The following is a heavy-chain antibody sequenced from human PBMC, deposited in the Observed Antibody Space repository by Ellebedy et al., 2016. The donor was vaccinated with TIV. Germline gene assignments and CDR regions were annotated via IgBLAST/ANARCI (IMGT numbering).Heavy chain of an antibody. CDR2: ISGSGGST. Sequence: LSLTCAASGFTFSSYAMSWVRQAPGKGLEWVSAISGSGGSTYYADSVKGRFTISRDNSKNTLYLQMNSLRAEDTAVYYCAKSSSSWYVEYFQHWGQGTLVTVSS. V-gene: IGHV3-23*01. J-gene: IGHJ1*01. CDR3: AKSSSSWYVEYFQH. CDR1: GFTFSSYA. D-gene: IGHD6-13*01.